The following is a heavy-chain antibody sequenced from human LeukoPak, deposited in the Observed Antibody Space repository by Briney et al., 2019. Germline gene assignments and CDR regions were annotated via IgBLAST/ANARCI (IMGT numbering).Heavy chain of an antibody. J-gene: IGHJ4*02. D-gene: IGHD5-12*01. Sequence: ASVKVSCKASGYTFTGHFMFWVRQAPGKGLGWMAWINPNSGVTSYAQKFQGRVTLTRDTSINTAYMGLSRLRSDDTALYYCARGGAGTAYYDWDFFRFDYWGQGTLVTVSS. V-gene: IGHV1-2*02. CDR3: ARGGAGTAYYDWDFFRFDY. CDR1: GYTFTGHF. CDR2: INPNSGVT.